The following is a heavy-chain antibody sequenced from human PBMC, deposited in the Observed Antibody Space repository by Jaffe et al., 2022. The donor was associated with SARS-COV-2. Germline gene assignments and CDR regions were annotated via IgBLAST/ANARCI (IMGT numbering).Heavy chain of an antibody. CDR1: GFTFSSYA. D-gene: IGHD5-12*01. CDR3: ARPDIVATILVGYFDY. J-gene: IGHJ4*02. Sequence: QVQLVESGGGVVQPGRSLRLSCAASGFTFSSYAMHWVRQAPGKGLEWVAVISYDGSNKYYADSVKGRFTISRDNSKNTLYLQMNSLRAEDTAVYYCARPDIVATILVGYFDYWGQGTLVTVSS. V-gene: IGHV3-30-3*01. CDR2: ISYDGSNK.